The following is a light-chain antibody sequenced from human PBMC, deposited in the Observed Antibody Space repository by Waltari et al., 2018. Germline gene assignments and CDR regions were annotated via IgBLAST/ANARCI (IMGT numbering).Light chain of an antibody. J-gene: IGKJ1*01. CDR3: QQYTHSPWT. CDR2: GIS. Sequence: EILLTQSPGTLSLSPGERATLSCRTSQTVDNTYLAWYQQKLGQAPRLLISGISIRATGIPDGFRGSGSGTDFTLTISRLEPEDFAVYFCQQYTHSPWTVGQGTRVEVK. V-gene: IGKV3-20*01. CDR1: QTVDNTY.